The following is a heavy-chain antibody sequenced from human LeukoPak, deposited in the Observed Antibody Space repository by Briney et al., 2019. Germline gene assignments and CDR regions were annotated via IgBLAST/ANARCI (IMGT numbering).Heavy chain of an antibody. J-gene: IGHJ6*03. V-gene: IGHV3-48*04. CDR1: GFTFSSYS. D-gene: IGHD2-21*01. CDR3: ARTVIYGLYYMDV. Sequence: PGGSLRLSCAASGFTFSSYSMNWVRQAPGKGLEWVSYISSSSSTIYYADSVKGRFTISRDNAKNSLYLQMNSLRAEDTAVYYCARTVIYGLYYMDVRGKGTTVTVSS. CDR2: ISSSSSTI.